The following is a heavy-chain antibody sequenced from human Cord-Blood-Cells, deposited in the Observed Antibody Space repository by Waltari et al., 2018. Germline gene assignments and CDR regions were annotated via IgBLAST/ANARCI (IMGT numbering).Heavy chain of an antibody. J-gene: IGHJ4*02. CDR3: ATDLGWGELSRFDY. CDR1: GYTLTELS. V-gene: IGHV1-24*01. D-gene: IGHD3-16*02. Sequence: QVQLVQSGAEVKKPGASVKVSCKVSGYTLTELSMHWVRQAPGKGLEWMGGVEPEEGETIYAQKFQGRVTMTEDKSTDTAYMGLSSVGSEDTAVYYCATDLGWGELSRFDYWGQGTLVTVSS. CDR2: VEPEEGET.